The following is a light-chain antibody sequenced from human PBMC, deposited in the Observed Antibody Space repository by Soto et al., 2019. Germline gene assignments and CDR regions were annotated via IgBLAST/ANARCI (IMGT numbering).Light chain of an antibody. CDR3: QSYDSSLSGSV. V-gene: IGLV1-40*01. CDR1: SSNIGATYH. J-gene: IGLJ3*02. Sequence: QSVLTQPPSVSGAPGQRVTISCTGSSSNIGATYHVHWYQQLPGTAPKLLIYDNSNRPSGVPDRFSGSKSGTSASLAITGLQAEDEADYYCQSYDSSLSGSVFGGGTQLTVL. CDR2: DNS.